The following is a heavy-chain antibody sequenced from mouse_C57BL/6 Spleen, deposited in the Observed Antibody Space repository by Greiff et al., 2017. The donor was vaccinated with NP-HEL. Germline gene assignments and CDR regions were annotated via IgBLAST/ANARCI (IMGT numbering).Heavy chain of an antibody. D-gene: IGHD2-12*01. Sequence: QVQLQQPGPELVKPGASVKISCKASGYAFSSYWMNWVKQRPGKGLEWIGRIYPGGGGTNYNEKFKGKATLTGDKSSSTAYMQLSRLTSEDSAVYFCASHSDLYDMGYRGQGASVT. CDR1: GYAFSSYW. J-gene: IGHJ4*01. CDR2: IYPGGGGT. CDR3: ASHSDLYDMGY. V-gene: IGHV1-82*01.